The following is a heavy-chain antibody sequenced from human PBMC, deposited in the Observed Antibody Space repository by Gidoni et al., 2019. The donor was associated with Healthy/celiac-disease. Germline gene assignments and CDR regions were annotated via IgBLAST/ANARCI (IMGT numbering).Heavy chain of an antibody. CDR3: ARSRAAVTMYYFDY. Sequence: QLQLQESGPGLVKPSETLSLTCTVSGGSISSSRYYWGWIRQPPGKGLEWIGSIYYSGSTYYNPAIKSRVTISVDTSKNQFSLKLSSVTAADTAVYYCARSRAAVTMYYFDYWGQGTLVTVSS. J-gene: IGHJ4*02. CDR2: IYYSGST. D-gene: IGHD4-17*01. V-gene: IGHV4-39*07. CDR1: GGSISSSRYY.